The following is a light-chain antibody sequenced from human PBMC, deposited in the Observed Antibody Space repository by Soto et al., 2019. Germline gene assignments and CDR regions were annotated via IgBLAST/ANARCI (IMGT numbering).Light chain of an antibody. J-gene: IGKJ1*01. CDR2: AAS. CDR1: QSTFDTY. CDR3: HQYGNSPWT. V-gene: IGKV3-20*01. Sequence: EVVLTQSPGTLSLSPGEGATLSCRASQSTFDTYLAWFQQKPGQAPRLLIYAASTRATGIPDRFSGSGSGTHFTLTISRLEPEDAAVYYCHQYGNSPWTLGQGTKVEI.